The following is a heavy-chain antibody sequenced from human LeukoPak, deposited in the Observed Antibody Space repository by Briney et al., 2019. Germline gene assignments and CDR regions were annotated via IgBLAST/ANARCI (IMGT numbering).Heavy chain of an antibody. Sequence: ASVKVSCKASGYXFTSNYFHWVRQAPGQGLEWMGKINPSGGSTSYAQKFQDRVTMTRDTSTYTVYMEMSSLKYEDTAVYYCARIGAPGDNTGYIDYWGQGTLVTVSS. CDR2: INPSGGST. V-gene: IGHV1-46*01. J-gene: IGHJ4*02. CDR1: GYXFTSNY. D-gene: IGHD2-8*02. CDR3: ARIGAPGDNTGYIDY.